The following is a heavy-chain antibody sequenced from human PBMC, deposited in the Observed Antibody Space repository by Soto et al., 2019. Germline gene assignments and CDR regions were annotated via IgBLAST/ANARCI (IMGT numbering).Heavy chain of an antibody. CDR2: IGYSGAT. CDR1: GGSITSGGSF. J-gene: IGHJ5*02. V-gene: IGHV4-31*03. CDR3: ARGGASSKWFAP. D-gene: IGHD2-15*01. Sequence: SETLSLTCTVSGGSITSGGSFWSWIRQHPGKGPEWIAFIGYSGATSYNPSLASRVTISADTYKSQFFLNLRSVTAADTAVYYCARGGASSKWFAPWGQGTLVTVSS.